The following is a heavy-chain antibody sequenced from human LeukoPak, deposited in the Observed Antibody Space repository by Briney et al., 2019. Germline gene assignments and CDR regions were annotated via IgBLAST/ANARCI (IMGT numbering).Heavy chain of an antibody. CDR3: ARGPVIVVVVAATRGSNWFDP. V-gene: IGHV1-2*02. CDR1: GYTFTGYY. D-gene: IGHD2-15*01. CDR2: INPNSGGT. J-gene: IGHJ5*02. Sequence: VASVKVSCKVSGYTFTGYYMHWVRQAPGQGLEWMGWINPNSGGTNYAQKFQGRVTMTRDTSISTAYMELSRLRSDDTAVYYCARGPVIVVVVAATRGSNWFDPWGQGTLVTVSS.